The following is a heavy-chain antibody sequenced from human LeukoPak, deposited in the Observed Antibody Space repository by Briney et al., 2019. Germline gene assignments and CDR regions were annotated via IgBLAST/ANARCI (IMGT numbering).Heavy chain of an antibody. J-gene: IGHJ4*02. Sequence: SETLSLTCTVSGGSISSFYWSWIRQPPGKGLEWVGYIYYSGSTNYNTSLKSRVTISVDTSKNQFSLKLSSVTAADTAVYYCASLEWLRGYEKNRVKYFDYWAREPWSPSPQ. D-gene: IGHD5-12*01. CDR1: GGSISSFY. V-gene: IGHV4-59*08. CDR2: IYYSGST. CDR3: ASLEWLRGYEKNRVKYFDY.